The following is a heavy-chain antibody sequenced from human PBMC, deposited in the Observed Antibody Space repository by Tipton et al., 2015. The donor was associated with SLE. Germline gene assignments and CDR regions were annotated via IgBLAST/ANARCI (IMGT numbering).Heavy chain of an antibody. V-gene: IGHV4-38-2*02. D-gene: IGHD3-10*02. CDR3: ARHVRAAGAFDI. J-gene: IGHJ3*02. Sequence: TLSLTCTVSGYSISSGYYWGWIRQPPGKGLEWIGSIYYDGMTYPNPSLKSRVTMSVDTSKNQFSLNLRSVTAADMAVYYCARHVRAAGAFDIWGQGTMVTVSS. CDR1: GYSISSGYY. CDR2: IYYDGMT.